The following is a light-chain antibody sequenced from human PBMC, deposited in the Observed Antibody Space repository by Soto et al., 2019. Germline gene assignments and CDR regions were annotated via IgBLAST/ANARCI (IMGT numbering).Light chain of an antibody. CDR1: QSISNH. V-gene: IGKV1-39*01. CDR3: QQSYSRPPT. J-gene: IGKJ1*01. Sequence: DIEMTQSPSSLSASVEDRVIITCRASQSISNHLNWYQQKPGKAPKLLIFAASSLKSGVPSRFSGSRSGPDFTLTISSLQPEDFATYYCQQSYSRPPTFGQGTKVDI. CDR2: AAS.